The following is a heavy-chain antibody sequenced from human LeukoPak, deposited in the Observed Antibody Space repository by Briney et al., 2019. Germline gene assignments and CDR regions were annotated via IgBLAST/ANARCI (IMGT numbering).Heavy chain of an antibody. CDR3: ARVPSSYYPYWYCDL. Sequence: SVKVSCKASGGTFSSYAISWVRQAPGQGLEWMGGIIPIFGTANYAQKFQGRVTITADESTSTAYMELSSLRSEDTAVYYCARVPSSYYPYWYCDLWGRGTLVTVSS. CDR2: IIPIFGTA. CDR1: GGTFSSYA. D-gene: IGHD4-11*01. V-gene: IGHV1-69*01. J-gene: IGHJ2*01.